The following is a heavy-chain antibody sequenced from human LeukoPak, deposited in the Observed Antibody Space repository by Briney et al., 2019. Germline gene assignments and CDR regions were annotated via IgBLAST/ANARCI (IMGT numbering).Heavy chain of an antibody. CDR2: IGTAGDT. D-gene: IGHD4-17*01. CDR1: GFTFSSYD. V-gene: IGHV3-13*04. J-gene: IGHJ4*02. Sequence: GGSLRLSCAASGFTFSSYDMHWVRQATGKGLEWVSAIGTAGDTYYPGSVKGRFTISRENAKNSLYLQMNSLRAGDTAVYYCAKATVTGYSDYWGQGTLVTVSS. CDR3: AKATVTGYSDY.